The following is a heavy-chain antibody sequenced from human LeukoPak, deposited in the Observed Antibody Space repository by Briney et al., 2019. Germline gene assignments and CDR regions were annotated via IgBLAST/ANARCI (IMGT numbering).Heavy chain of an antibody. V-gene: IGHV3-74*01. CDR3: AILTGIAAAA. J-gene: IGHJ5*02. CDR1: GFTLSSYW. Sequence: PGGSLRLSCVASGFTLSSYWMHWVRQAPGKGLVWVSHINSDGSSTTYADSVKGRFTISRDNAKDTLYLQMNSLRAEDTAVYYCAILTGIAAAAWGQGTLVTVSS. D-gene: IGHD6-13*01. CDR2: INSDGSST.